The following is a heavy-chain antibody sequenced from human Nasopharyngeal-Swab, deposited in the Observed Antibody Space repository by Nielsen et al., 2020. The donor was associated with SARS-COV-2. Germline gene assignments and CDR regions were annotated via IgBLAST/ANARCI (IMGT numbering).Heavy chain of an antibody. CDR3: TKGRADYSNPSFDN. Sequence: SLKISCAASGFTFDDYTMHWVRQAPGEGLEWVSGINWNSGRKGYADSVKGRFTISRDNAKNSLYLLMNSLRSEDTALYYCTKGRADYSNPSFDNWGQGTLVTVSS. CDR2: INWNSGRK. D-gene: IGHD4-11*01. V-gene: IGHV3-9*01. J-gene: IGHJ4*02. CDR1: GFTFDDYT.